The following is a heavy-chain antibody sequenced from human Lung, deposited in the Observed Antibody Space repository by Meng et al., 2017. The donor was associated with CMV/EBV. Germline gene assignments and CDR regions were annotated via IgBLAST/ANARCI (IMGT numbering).Heavy chain of an antibody. CDR1: GFTFSSYA. CDR3: ASSQGIAARPLDY. CDR2: ISYDGSNK. V-gene: IGHV3-30*04. Sequence: GESLKISCAASGFTFSSYAMHWVRQAPGKGLEWVAVISYDGSNKYYADSVKGRFTISRDNSKNTLYLQMNSLRAEDTAVYYCASSQGIAARPLDYWGQGTXVTVSS. D-gene: IGHD6-6*01. J-gene: IGHJ4*02.